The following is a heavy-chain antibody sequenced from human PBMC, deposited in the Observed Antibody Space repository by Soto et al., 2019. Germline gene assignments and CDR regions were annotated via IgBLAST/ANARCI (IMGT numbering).Heavy chain of an antibody. CDR2: IWYDGSNK. CDR1: GFTFSSYG. J-gene: IGHJ4*02. CDR3: SRSGISFGGVFDY. Sequence: QVQLVESGGGVVQPGRSLRLSCAASGFTFSSYGMHWVRQAPGKGLEWVAVIWYDGSNKYYEDSVKGRFTISRDNSNNTLYLQMNSLRGEDTAVYYGSRSGISFGGVFDYWGQGTLVTVSS. V-gene: IGHV3-33*01. D-gene: IGHD3-16*01.